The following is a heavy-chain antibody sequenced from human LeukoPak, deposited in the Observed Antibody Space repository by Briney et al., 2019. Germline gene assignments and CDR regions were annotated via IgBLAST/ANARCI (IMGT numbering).Heavy chain of an antibody. D-gene: IGHD2-15*01. V-gene: IGHV4-59*01. CDR3: AKESEYSSSGTCHFDMDV. J-gene: IGHJ6*02. CDR1: GDSMVSYQ. CDR2: IYYTGST. Sequence: SETLSLTCTVSGDSMVSYQWTWIRQPPGKGLEWIGYIYYTGSTNYNPSLKSRVTISVDTSENQFSLKLSSMTAADTAVYYCAKESEYSSSGTCHFDMDVCGQGTTVTVSS.